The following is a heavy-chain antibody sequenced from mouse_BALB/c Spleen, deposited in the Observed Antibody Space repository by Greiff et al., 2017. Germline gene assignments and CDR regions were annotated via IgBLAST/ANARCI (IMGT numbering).Heavy chain of an antibody. CDR1: GYTFTDYA. Sequence: VQLQQSGPELVRPGESVKISCKGSGYTFTDYAMHWVKQSHAKSLEWIGVISIYYDNTNYNQKFKGKATMTVDKSSSTAYMELARLTSEDSAIYYCARRGLHYAMDYWGQGTSVTVSS. D-gene: IGHD3-1*01. V-gene: IGHV1-67*01. CDR3: ARRGLHYAMDY. J-gene: IGHJ4*01. CDR2: ISIYYDNT.